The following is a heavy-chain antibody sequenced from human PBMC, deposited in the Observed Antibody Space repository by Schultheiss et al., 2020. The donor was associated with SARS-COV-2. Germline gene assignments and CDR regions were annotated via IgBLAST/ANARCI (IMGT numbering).Heavy chain of an antibody. V-gene: IGHV1-18*01. D-gene: IGHD2-21*02. CDR1: GYTFTSYG. CDR3: AKTYCGGDCYPGWFDP. J-gene: IGHJ5*02. Sequence: ASVKVSCKASGYTFTSYGISWVRQAPGQGLEWMGWISAYNGNTNYAQKFQGRVTMTRDTSTSTVYMELSSLRSEDTAVYYCAKTYCGGDCYPGWFDPWGQGTLVTVSS. CDR2: ISAYNGNT.